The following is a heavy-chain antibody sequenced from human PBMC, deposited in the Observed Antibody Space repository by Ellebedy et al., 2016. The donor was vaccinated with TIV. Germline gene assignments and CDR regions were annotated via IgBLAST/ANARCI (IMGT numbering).Heavy chain of an antibody. D-gene: IGHD4/OR15-4a*01. CDR1: GGSISSGGYS. CDR3: ARANYYYYYGMDV. Sequence: MPSETLSLTCAVSGGSISSGGYSWSWIRQPPGKGLEWIGYIYHSGSTYYNPSLKSRVTISVDTSKNQFSLKLSSVTAADTAVYYCARANYYYYYGMDVWGQGTTVTVSS. CDR2: IYHSGST. V-gene: IGHV4-30-2*01. J-gene: IGHJ6*02.